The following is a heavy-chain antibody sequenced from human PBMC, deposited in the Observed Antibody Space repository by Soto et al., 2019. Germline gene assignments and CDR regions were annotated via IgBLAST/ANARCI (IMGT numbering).Heavy chain of an antibody. CDR3: ARVYCSSTSCYYYGMDV. CDR2: ISYDGSNK. CDR1: GFTFSSYA. Sequence: AGGSLRLSCAASGFTFSSYAMHWVRQAPGKGLEWVAVISYDGSNKYYADSVKGRFTISRDNSKNTLYLQMNSLRAEDTAVYYCARVYCSSTSCYYYGMDVWGQGTTVTVSS. V-gene: IGHV3-30-3*01. J-gene: IGHJ6*02. D-gene: IGHD2-2*01.